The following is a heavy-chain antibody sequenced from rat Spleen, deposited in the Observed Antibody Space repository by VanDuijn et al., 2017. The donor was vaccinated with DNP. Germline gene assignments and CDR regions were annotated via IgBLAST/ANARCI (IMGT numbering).Heavy chain of an antibody. D-gene: IGHD1-4*01. CDR1: GYTFTTYY. V-gene: IGHV1-43*01. CDR2: INTGSGGT. J-gene: IGHJ1*01. Sequence: QVQLRQSGAEPAKPGSSVKISCEASGYTFTTYYMTWIKQTTGQGLEYIGYINTGSGGTNYNEKFRGKATLTVDKSSSTAFMQVSSLTPDDSAVYYCARRRLPYWYFDFWGPGTMVTVSS. CDR3: ARRRLPYWYFDF.